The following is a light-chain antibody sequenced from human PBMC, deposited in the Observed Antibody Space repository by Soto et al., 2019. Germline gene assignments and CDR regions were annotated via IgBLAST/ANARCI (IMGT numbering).Light chain of an antibody. J-gene: IGKJ2*01. CDR2: DAS. Sequence: EIVLTQSPAILSLSPGERATLSCRASQSVRCYLAWYQQKHGQAPRLLIYDASNRATGIPARFSGGGSGTDFAHFISSLEPEDSTVYYCQQRSNWPPTFGQGTKLEIK. CDR1: QSVRCY. V-gene: IGKV3-11*01. CDR3: QQRSNWPPT.